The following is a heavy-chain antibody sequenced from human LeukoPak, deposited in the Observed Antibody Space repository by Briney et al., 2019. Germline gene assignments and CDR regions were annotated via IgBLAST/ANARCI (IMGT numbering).Heavy chain of an antibody. CDR3: ATDGDQQGEYFQH. J-gene: IGHJ1*01. CDR1: GFNFSNYG. D-gene: IGHD6-13*01. V-gene: IGHV3-30*03. CDR2: ISYDGSNK. Sequence: GGSLRLSCAASGFNFSNYGMYWVRQAPGKGLEWVALISYDGSNKYCADSVKGRFTISRDSSKNTVYLQMNSLRPEDTAVYSCATDGDQQGEYFQHWGQGTLVTVSS.